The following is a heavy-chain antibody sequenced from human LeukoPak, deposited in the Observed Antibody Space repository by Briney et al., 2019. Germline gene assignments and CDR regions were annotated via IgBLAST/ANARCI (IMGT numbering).Heavy chain of an antibody. D-gene: IGHD7-27*01. CDR2: ASYSGTN. V-gene: IGHV4-39*01. CDR3: ASLGTLRS. Sequence: SETLSLTCTVSGDSVSSSRYYWGWIRQPPGKGLEWIGSASYSGTNYNNPSLKSRVTISVDTSKNQFSVKLTSVTAADTAMYYCASLGTLRSWGQGILVTVSS. CDR1: GDSVSSSRYY. J-gene: IGHJ5*02.